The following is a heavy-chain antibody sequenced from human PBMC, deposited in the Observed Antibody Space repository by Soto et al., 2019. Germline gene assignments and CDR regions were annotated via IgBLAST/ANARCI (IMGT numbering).Heavy chain of an antibody. CDR1: GYTFTSYG. CDR2: ISAYNGNT. J-gene: IGHJ5*02. Sequence: ASVKVSCKASGYTFTSYGISWVRQAPGQGLEWMGWISAYNGNTNYAQKLQGRVTMTTDTSTSTAYMELRGLRSDDTAVYYCARGGGYDFWSGYVWFDPWGQGTLVTVSS. V-gene: IGHV1-18*04. CDR3: ARGGGYDFWSGYVWFDP. D-gene: IGHD3-3*01.